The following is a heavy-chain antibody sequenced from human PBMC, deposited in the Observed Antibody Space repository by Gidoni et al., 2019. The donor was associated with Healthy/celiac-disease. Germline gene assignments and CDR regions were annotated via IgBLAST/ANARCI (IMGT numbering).Heavy chain of an antibody. J-gene: IGHJ5*02. V-gene: IGHV4-39*01. CDR2: IYYSGST. CDR3: ARVEKRDPYYYGSGNWFDP. Sequence: QLLLQESAPGLVKPSETLLPTCTVSAGSTSSSSYYWGWIRQPPGKGLEWIGSIYYSGSTYYNPSLKSRVTISVDTSKNQFSLKLSSVTAADTAVYYCARVEKRDPYYYGSGNWFDPWGQGTLVTVSS. CDR1: AGSTSSSSYY. D-gene: IGHD3-10*01.